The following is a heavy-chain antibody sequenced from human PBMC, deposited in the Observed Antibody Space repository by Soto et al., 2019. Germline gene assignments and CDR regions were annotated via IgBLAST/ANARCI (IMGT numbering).Heavy chain of an antibody. V-gene: IGHV3-30*18. CDR2: ISYDGSNK. CDR3: VKDIRFVEWVSGTYYYCGMDV. CDR1: GFTFSSYG. J-gene: IGHJ6*02. D-gene: IGHD3-3*01. Sequence: QVQLVESGGGVVQPGRSLRLSCAASGFTFSSYGMHWVRQAPGKGLEWVAGISYDGSNKYYADSVKGRFTISRDNSENTLYLQMNSLRAEDTAVYYCVKDIRFVEWVSGTYYYCGMDVWGQGTTVTVSS.